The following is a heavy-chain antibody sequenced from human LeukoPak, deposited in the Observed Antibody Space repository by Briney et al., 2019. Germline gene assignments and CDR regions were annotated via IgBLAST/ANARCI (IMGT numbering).Heavy chain of an antibody. CDR1: GFTFSSYE. D-gene: IGHD3-10*02. CDR3: AELGITMIGGV. Sequence: GGSLRLSYAPSGFTFSSYEMNWVRQAPGKGLKGVSYISSIGSTIYYADSVKGRFTISRDNAKNSLYLQMNSLRAVDTAVYDCAELGITMIGGVWGKGTTVTISS. CDR2: ISSIGSTI. V-gene: IGHV3-48*03. J-gene: IGHJ6*04.